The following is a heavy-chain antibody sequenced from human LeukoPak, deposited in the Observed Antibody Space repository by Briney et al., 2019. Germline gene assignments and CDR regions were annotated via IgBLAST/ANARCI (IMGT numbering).Heavy chain of an antibody. CDR2: IYYSGST. CDR1: GGSISSYY. Sequence: SETLSLTCTVSGGSISSYYWSWIRQPPGKGLEWIGYIYYSGSTSYNPSLKSRVTISVDTSKNQFSLKLSSVTAADTAVYYCAREENAVFDYWGQGTLVTVSS. CDR3: AREENAVFDY. J-gene: IGHJ4*02. D-gene: IGHD2-2*01. V-gene: IGHV4-59*01.